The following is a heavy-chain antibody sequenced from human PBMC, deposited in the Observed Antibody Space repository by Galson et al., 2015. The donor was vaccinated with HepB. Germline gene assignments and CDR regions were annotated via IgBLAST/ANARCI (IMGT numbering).Heavy chain of an antibody. CDR2: IGYSGVAT. CDR3: AKDVAY. CDR1: GFTFTDYA. J-gene: IGHJ4*02. V-gene: IGHV3-23*01. Sequence: SLRLSCAASGFTFTDYAMSWVRQAPGKGLEWVSDIGYSGVATYNADSVKGRFTISRDNSKNAVYLQMNSLRAEDTALYYCAKDVAYWGQGTLVTVSS.